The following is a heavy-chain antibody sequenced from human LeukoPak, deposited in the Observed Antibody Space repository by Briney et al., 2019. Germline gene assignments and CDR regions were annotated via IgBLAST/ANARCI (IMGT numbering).Heavy chain of an antibody. D-gene: IGHD5-18*01. CDR1: GGSFSGYY. J-gene: IGHJ4*02. V-gene: IGHV4-34*01. Sequence: SETLSLTCAVYGGSFSGYYWSWIRQPPGKGLEWIGEINHSGSTNYNPSLKSRVTISVDTSKNQFSLKLSSVTAADTAVYYCARGLGYGYGHEDYWGQGTLVTVSS. CDR3: ARGLGYGYGHEDY. CDR2: INHSGST.